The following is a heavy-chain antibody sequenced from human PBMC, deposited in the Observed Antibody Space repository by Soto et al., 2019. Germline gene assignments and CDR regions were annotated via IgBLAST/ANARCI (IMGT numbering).Heavy chain of an antibody. CDR3: AGGSGWLIDY. Sequence: PGGSLRLSCAASGITFSSHWMNWVRQAPGKGLEWVANINKDGSEKLHVDSVKGRFTISRDNAKNSLYLQMNSLRVEDTAVYFCAGGSGWLIDYWGQGTLVTVSS. J-gene: IGHJ4*02. CDR1: GITFSSHW. D-gene: IGHD6-19*01. V-gene: IGHV3-7*03. CDR2: INKDGSEK.